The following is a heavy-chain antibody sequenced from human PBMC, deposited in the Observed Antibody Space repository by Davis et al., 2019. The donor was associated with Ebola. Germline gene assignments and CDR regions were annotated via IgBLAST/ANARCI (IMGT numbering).Heavy chain of an antibody. CDR2: IYHSGST. V-gene: IGHV4-30-2*01. CDR3: ARGSGIAAAGTSPDYYYYGMDV. Sequence: PSETLSLTCAVSGGSISSGGYSWSWIRQPPGKGLEWIGYIYHSGSTYYNPSLKSRVTISVDRSKNQFSLKLSSVTAADTAVYYCARGSGIAAAGTSPDYYYYGMDVWGQGTTVTVSS. J-gene: IGHJ6*02. D-gene: IGHD6-13*01. CDR1: GGSISSGGYS.